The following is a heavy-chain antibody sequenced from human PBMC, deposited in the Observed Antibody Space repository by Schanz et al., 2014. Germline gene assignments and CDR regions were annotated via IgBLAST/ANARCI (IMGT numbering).Heavy chain of an antibody. CDR2: INLSGGST. V-gene: IGHV1-46*03. Sequence: QVQLVQSGAEVKKPGASVKVSCKASGYTFTSYSMHWVRQAPGQGLEWMGIINLSGGSTNNAQKFQFSLTMTMDTSTSTVYMELSSLRSASTAVYYCAREVGLYDRGWFDPSGQGTLVTVSS. D-gene: IGHD3-22*01. CDR1: GYTFTSYS. J-gene: IGHJ5*02. CDR3: AREVGLYDRGWFDP.